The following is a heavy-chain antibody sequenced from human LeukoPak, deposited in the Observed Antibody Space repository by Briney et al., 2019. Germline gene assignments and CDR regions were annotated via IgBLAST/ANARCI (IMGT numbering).Heavy chain of an antibody. CDR3: ARVEYYYDSSGYYGMDV. D-gene: IGHD3-22*01. Sequence: ASVKVSCEASGYTFTSYDIDWVRQATGQGLEWMGWMNPNSGNTGYAQKFQGRVTMTRNTSISTAYMELSSLRSEDTAVYYCARVEYYYDSSGYYGMDVWGQGTTVTVSS. CDR2: MNPNSGNT. V-gene: IGHV1-8*01. J-gene: IGHJ6*02. CDR1: GYTFTSYD.